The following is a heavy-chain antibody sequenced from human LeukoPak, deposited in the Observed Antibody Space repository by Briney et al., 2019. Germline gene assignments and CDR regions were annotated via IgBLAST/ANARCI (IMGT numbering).Heavy chain of an antibody. CDR2: IIPILGIA. V-gene: IGHV1-69*04. J-gene: IGHJ3*02. CDR1: GGTFISYA. CDR3: ARDQVGATYAFDI. D-gene: IGHD1-26*01. Sequence: ASVKVSFKASGGTFISYAISWVRQAPGQGREWMGRIIPILGIANYAQKFQGRVTITADKSTSTAYMELSSLRSEDTAVYYCARDQVGATYAFDIWGQGTMVTVSS.